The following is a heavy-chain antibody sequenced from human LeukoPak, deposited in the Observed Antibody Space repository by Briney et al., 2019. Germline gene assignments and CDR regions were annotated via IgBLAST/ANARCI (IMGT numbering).Heavy chain of an antibody. CDR2: IYHSGST. V-gene: IGHV4-30-2*01. Sequence: SETLSLTCTVSGGSISSGGYYWSWIRQPPGKGLEWIGYIYHSGSTYYNPSLKSRVTISVDRSKNQFSLKLSSVTAADTAVYYCARDNVHTHDYWGQGTLVTVSS. D-gene: IGHD2-2*02. J-gene: IGHJ4*02. CDR1: GGSISSGGYY. CDR3: ARDNVHTHDY.